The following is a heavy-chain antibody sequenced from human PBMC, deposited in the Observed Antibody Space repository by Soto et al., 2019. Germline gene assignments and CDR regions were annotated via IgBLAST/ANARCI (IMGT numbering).Heavy chain of an antibody. CDR3: ARSHYTYGLLNDY. D-gene: IGHD2-8*01. V-gene: IGHV4-39*01. CDR1: GDSITTNGYY. CDR2: VYWTGST. Sequence: NPAETLSLTCSVSGDSITTNGYYWGWIRQPPGKGLQWIGNVYWTGSTFSHPSLTSRVFISVDTSKNEFSLRLTSVTAADTAVYYCARSHYTYGLLNDYWGPGTLVTVSS. J-gene: IGHJ4*02.